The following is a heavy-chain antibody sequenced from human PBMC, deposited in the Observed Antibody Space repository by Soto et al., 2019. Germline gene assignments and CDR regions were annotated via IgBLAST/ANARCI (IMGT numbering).Heavy chain of an antibody. D-gene: IGHD3-10*01. Sequence: EVQLLESGGGFVQPGGSLRLSCVASGFTFSNYWMHWVRQAPGEGLVWVSRLKGDESRTNYADLVKGGFTISRDNARVTLYLQMNSLGAEDSAVYFCARGIPGYYGIDIWGQGTMVTVSS. CDR3: ARGIPGYYGIDI. V-gene: IGHV3-74*01. J-gene: IGHJ3*02. CDR2: LKGDESRT. CDR1: GFTFSNYW.